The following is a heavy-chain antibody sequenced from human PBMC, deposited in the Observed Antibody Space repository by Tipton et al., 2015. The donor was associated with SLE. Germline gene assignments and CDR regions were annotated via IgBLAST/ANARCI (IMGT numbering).Heavy chain of an antibody. Sequence: SLRLSCAASGFSFSIYAIHWVRQAPGKGLEWVAVISSTGSNIYHADSVRGRFTVARDDSKNTLYLQMNSLRAEDTAVYYCARDLVLHYSGMDVWGQGTTVPVSS. CDR3: ARDLVLHYSGMDV. V-gene: IGHV3-30*04. J-gene: IGHJ6*02. CDR2: ISSTGSNI. CDR1: GFSFSIYA.